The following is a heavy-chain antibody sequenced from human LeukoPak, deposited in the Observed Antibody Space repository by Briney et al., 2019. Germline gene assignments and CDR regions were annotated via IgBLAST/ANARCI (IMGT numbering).Heavy chain of an antibody. J-gene: IGHJ4*02. CDR3: AKGPGSSWYDYGYIAY. D-gene: IGHD6-13*01. Sequence: PGGSLRLSCAASGFTFSSYAMSWVRQAPGKGLEWVSAISGSGGSTYYADSVKGRFTISRDNSKNTLYLQMNSLRAEDTAVYYCAKGPGSSWYDYGYIAYWGQGTPVTVSS. V-gene: IGHV3-23*01. CDR1: GFTFSSYA. CDR2: ISGSGGST.